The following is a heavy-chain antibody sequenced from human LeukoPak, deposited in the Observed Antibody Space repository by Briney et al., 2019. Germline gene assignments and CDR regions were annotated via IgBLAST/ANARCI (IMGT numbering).Heavy chain of an antibody. D-gene: IGHD3-10*01. J-gene: IGHJ4*02. Sequence: PGGSLRLSCAASGFTFSDYYMSWIRQAPGKGLEWVSAISGSGGSTYYADSVKGRFTISRDNSKNTLYLQMNSLRAEDTAVYYCAKSLLWFGELNYWGQGTLVTVSS. CDR1: GFTFSDYY. V-gene: IGHV3-23*01. CDR2: ISGSGGST. CDR3: AKSLLWFGELNY.